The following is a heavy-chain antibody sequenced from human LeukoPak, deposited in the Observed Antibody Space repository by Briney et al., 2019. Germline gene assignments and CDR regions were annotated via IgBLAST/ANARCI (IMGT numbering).Heavy chain of an antibody. CDR2: ISGSGGAT. D-gene: IGHD2-15*01. V-gene: IGHV3-23*01. Sequence: GGSLRLSCAASGFTFSSYSMTWVRQAPGKGLEWVSVISGSGGATYYADSVKGRFTISRDNSKNTLYLQMNSLRGEDTAVYYCARGDSTGGRKPFDIWGQGTMVTVSS. CDR1: GFTFSSYS. CDR3: ARGDSTGGRKPFDI. J-gene: IGHJ3*02.